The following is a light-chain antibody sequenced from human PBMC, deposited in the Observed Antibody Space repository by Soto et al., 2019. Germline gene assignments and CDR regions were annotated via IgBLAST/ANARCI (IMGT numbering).Light chain of an antibody. CDR1: SSDVGTYNY. CDR3: CSYAGSYIFYV. CDR2: DVS. V-gene: IGLV2-11*01. Sequence: QSALTQPRSVSGSPGQSVTISCTGTSSDVGTYNYVSWYQQHPGKAPKVMIYDVSKRPSGVPDRFSGSKSGNTASLTISGLQAEDEDDYYCCSYAGSYIFYVFGTGTKVTVL. J-gene: IGLJ1*01.